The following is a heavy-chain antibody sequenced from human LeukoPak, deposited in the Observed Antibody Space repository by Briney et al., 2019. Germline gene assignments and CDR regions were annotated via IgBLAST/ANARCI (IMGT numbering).Heavy chain of an antibody. CDR3: AQSTSMRYFFDL. J-gene: IGHJ2*01. CDR2: IGGSGGRT. CDR1: GFTFSTYD. D-gene: IGHD2/OR15-2a*01. V-gene: IGHV3-23*01. Sequence: GGSLRLSCAASGFTFSTYDMSWVRQAPGKGLEWVSVIGGSGGRTYYADSVKGRFTISRDNSKNTLYLQMNSLRAEDTAVYYCAQSTSMRYFFDLWGRGTLVTVSS.